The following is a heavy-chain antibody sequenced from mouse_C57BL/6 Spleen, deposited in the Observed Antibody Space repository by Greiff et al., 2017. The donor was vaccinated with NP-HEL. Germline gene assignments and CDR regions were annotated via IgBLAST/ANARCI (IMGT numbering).Heavy chain of an antibody. Sequence: VQVVESGAELVKPGASVKISCKASGYAFSSYWMNWVKQRPGKGLEWIGQIYPGDGDTNYNGKFKGKATLTADKSSSTAYMQLSSLTSEDSAVYFCASLYDYDGGFAYWGQGTLVTVSA. CDR2: IYPGDGDT. CDR1: GYAFSSYW. V-gene: IGHV1-80*01. D-gene: IGHD2-4*01. J-gene: IGHJ3*01. CDR3: ASLYDYDGGFAY.